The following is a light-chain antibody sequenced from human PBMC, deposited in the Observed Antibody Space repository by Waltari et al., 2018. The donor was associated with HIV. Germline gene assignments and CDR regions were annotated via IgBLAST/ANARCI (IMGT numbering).Light chain of an antibody. CDR3: MQALQTPFT. J-gene: IGKJ3*01. CDR2: LGS. Sequence: DFVMTQSPLSRPVPPGEPDSISCRSSQSLLHINGYNYLDCYLQKPGQSPQLRIYLGSNRASGVPDRFSGSGSGTDFTLKISRVEAEDVGVYYCMQALQTPFTFGPGTKVDIK. CDR1: QSLLHINGYNY. V-gene: IGKV2-28*01.